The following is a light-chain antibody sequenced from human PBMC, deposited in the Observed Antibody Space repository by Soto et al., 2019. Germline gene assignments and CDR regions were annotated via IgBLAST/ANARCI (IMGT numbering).Light chain of an antibody. V-gene: IGLV2-23*01. J-gene: IGLJ1*01. CDR3: CSYAGSSTYV. CDR1: SSDVGGYNL. Sequence: SALTQPASVSGSPGQSIIISCTGTSSDVGGYNLVSWYQQHPGKAPKFMIYEGTKRPSGVSNRFSGSRSGNTASLTISGLQAEDEADYYCCSYAGSSTYVFGTGTKVTVL. CDR2: EGT.